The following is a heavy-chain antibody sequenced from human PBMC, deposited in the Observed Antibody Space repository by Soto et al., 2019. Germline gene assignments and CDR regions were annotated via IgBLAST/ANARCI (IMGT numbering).Heavy chain of an antibody. D-gene: IGHD6-13*01. J-gene: IGHJ6*02. Sequence: PGGSLRLSCAASGFTFSSYGMHWVRQAPGKGLEWVAVISYDGSNKYYADSVKGRFTISRDNSKNTLYLQMNSLRAEDTAVYYCAKLYHRNLHSSWDDDYGMDVWSQGTTVTVSS. V-gene: IGHV3-30*18. CDR1: GFTFSSYG. CDR2: ISYDGSNK. CDR3: AKLYHRNLHSSWDDDYGMDV.